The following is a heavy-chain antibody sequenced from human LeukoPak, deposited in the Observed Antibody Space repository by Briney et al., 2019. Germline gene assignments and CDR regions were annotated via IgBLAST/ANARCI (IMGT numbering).Heavy chain of an antibody. CDR3: AKGRAGWRTGFDY. CDR1: GFTFSSYW. Sequence: GGSLRLSCAASGFTFSSYWMNWVRQAPGKGLVWVSRINSDGSSTNYADSVKGRFTISRDNAKNSLYLQMNSLRAEDTALYYCAKGRAGWRTGFDYWGQGTLVTVSS. V-gene: IGHV3-74*01. D-gene: IGHD6-19*01. CDR2: INSDGSST. J-gene: IGHJ4*02.